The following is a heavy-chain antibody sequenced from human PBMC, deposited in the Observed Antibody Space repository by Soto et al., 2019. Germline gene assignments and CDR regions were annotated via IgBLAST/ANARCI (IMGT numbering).Heavy chain of an antibody. CDR3: AKGEGYYDFGGP. J-gene: IGHJ5*02. D-gene: IGHD3-3*01. Sequence: GGSLRLSCAASGFTFSSYAMSWVRQAPGKGLEWVSAISGSGGSTYYADSVEGRFTISRDNSKNTLYLQMNSLRAEDTAVYYCAKGEGYYDFGGPWGQGTLVIVSS. CDR2: ISGSGGST. CDR1: GFTFSSYA. V-gene: IGHV3-23*01.